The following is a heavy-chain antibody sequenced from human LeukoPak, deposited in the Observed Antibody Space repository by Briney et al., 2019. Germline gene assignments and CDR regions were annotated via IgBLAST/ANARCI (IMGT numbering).Heavy chain of an antibody. J-gene: IGHJ4*02. V-gene: IGHV4-59*01. CDR1: GGSISSYY. D-gene: IGHD6-6*01. CDR2: IYYSGST. Sequence: SETLSLTCTVSGGSISSYYWSWIRQPPGKGLEWIGHIYYSGSTNYNPSLKSRVTISVDTSKNQFSLKLSSVTAADTAVYYCARVDPDSSSALEVFDYWGQGTLVTVSS. CDR3: ARVDPDSSSALEVFDY.